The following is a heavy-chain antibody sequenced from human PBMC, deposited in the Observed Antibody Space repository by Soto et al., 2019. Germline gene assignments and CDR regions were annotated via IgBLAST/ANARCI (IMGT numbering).Heavy chain of an antibody. CDR2: ISTTGDPT. CDR1: GFTFNTYD. J-gene: IGHJ4*01. D-gene: IGHD2-21*01. CDR3: VRHWGG. Sequence: EVQLLESGGGLVQPGGSLRLSCAASGFTFNTYDMSWVRQAPGTGLEWVSSISTTGDPTFYAGSVKGRFTISRDNSRNTLFLQINTLRADDTAVYYCVRHWGGRGHGTLVTVSS. V-gene: IGHV3-23*01.